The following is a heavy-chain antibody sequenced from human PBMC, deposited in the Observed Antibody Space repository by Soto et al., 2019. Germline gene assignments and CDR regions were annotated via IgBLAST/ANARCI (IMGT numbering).Heavy chain of an antibody. J-gene: IGHJ4*02. Sequence: QVQLQESGPGLVKPSETLSLTCAVSGDSISSYYCMWIRQPPGKGLESIGYLYYGRSANYNPSLKSRVTLAGDTPTNQCSLTLSSMTAADTAVYYCAIRSMAVVPEYWGQGTLVTVSS. CDR1: GDSISSYY. D-gene: IGHD3-22*01. CDR3: AIRSMAVVPEY. CDR2: LYYGRSA. V-gene: IGHV4-59*01.